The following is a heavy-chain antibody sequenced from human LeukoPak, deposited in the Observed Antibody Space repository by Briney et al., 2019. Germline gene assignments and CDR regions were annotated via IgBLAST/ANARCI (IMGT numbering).Heavy chain of an antibody. D-gene: IGHD5-18*01. CDR1: GFTFDDYA. CDR2: FSWNSGSI. Sequence: GGSLRLSCAASGFTFDDYAMHWVRPAPGKGLEWVSGFSWNSGSIGYADSVKGRFTISRDNAKNSLYLQMNSLRAEDTALYYCAKVEPRYSYGPQLGFDPWGQGTLVTVSS. V-gene: IGHV3-9*01. CDR3: AKVEPRYSYGPQLGFDP. J-gene: IGHJ5*02.